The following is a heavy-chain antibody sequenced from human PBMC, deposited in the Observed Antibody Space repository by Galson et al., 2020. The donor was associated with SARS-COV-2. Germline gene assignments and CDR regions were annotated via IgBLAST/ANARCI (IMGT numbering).Heavy chain of an antibody. CDR2: IYYSGST. Sequence: SEPLSLTCTVSGGSISSYYWSWIRQPPGKGLEWIGYIYYSGSTHYNPSLKSRVTISVDTSKNQFSLKLSSVTAADTAVYYCARLRWLQGDFDYWGQGTLVTVSS. D-gene: IGHD5-12*01. V-gene: IGHV4-59*08. CDR1: GGSISSYY. J-gene: IGHJ4*02. CDR3: ARLRWLQGDFDY.